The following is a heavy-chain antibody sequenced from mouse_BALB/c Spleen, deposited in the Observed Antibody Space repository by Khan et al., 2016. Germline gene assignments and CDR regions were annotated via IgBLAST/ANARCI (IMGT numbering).Heavy chain of an antibody. V-gene: IGHV3-6*02. J-gene: IGHJ3*01. CDR3: ARGTFGYYGSGAY. CDR2: ISYDGTN. D-gene: IGHD1-1*01. Sequence: EVQLQESGPGLVKPSQSLSLTCSVTGYSITSGYYWNWIRQFPGNKLEWMGYISYDGTNNYNPSLKNRISITRDTSKNQFFLKLNSVTTEDTATXFCARGTFGYYGSGAYWGQGTLVTVSA. CDR1: GYSITSGYY.